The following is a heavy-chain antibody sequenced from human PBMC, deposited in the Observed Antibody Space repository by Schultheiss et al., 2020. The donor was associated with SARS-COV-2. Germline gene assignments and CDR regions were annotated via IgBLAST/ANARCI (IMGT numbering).Heavy chain of an antibody. V-gene: IGHV4-34*01. D-gene: IGHD7-27*01. J-gene: IGHJ5*02. CDR2: INHSGST. CDR3: ASGISGGHWFDP. CDR1: GGSFSGYY. Sequence: GSLRLSCAVYGGSFSGYYWSWIRQPPGKGLEWIGEINHSGSTNYNPSLKSRVTISVDTSKNQFSLKLSSVTAADTAVYYCASGISGGHWFDPWGQGTLVTVSS.